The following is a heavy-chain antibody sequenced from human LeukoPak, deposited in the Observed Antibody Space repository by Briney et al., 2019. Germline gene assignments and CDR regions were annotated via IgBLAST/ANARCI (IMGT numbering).Heavy chain of an antibody. CDR1: GNYW. D-gene: IGHD3-10*01. CDR2: INSDGSWT. J-gene: IGHJ4*02. Sequence: GGSLRLSCAASGNYWTHWVRQAPGKGLVWVSHINSDGSWTSYADSVKGRFTISKDNAKNTVYLQMNRLRPEDTAVYYCVKEGYYGWGSSPTFYFDYWGQGTRVTVSS. CDR3: VKEGYYGWGSSPTFYFDY. V-gene: IGHV3-74*01.